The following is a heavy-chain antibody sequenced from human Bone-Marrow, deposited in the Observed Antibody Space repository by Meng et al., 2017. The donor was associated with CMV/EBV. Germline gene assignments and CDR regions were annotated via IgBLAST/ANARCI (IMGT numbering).Heavy chain of an antibody. CDR2: IRHDGTNK. D-gene: IGHD3-16*01. Sequence: GESLKIACAASGFRFDDYGMHWVRQTPGKGLEWVAFIRHDGTNKFYGDSVKGRFTISRDNSKNTVYLQMNSLRPEETAVYYCAKDLLLFGGPNAYFGYWGQATLVTVSS. CDR1: GFRFDDYG. CDR3: AKDLLLFGGPNAYFGY. J-gene: IGHJ4*02. V-gene: IGHV3-30*02.